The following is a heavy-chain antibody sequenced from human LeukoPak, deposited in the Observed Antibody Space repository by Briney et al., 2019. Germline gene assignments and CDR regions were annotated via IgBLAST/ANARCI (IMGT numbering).Heavy chain of an antibody. J-gene: IGHJ3*01. D-gene: IGHD3-10*01. CDR3: ARGAYYGSGNVFDL. CDR1: GGSISSSSVY. Sequence: SETLSLTCTVSGGSISSSSVYWGWIRQPPGKGLEWIGSIYYTGNTYYNPSLKSRVTMSVDTSKNQFSLNLRSMTAADTALYYCARGAYYGSGNVFDLWGQGTMVTVSS. CDR2: IYYTGNT. V-gene: IGHV4-39*07.